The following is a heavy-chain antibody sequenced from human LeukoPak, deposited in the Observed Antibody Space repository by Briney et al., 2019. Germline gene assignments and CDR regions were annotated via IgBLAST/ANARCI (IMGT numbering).Heavy chain of an antibody. CDR3: ARESFEETGIMDH. V-gene: IGHV4-39*07. CDR1: GDSLISSSYY. Sequence: SETLSLTCTVSGDSLISSSYYWGCARHPRGKGLEWIGIIYDGGGTHYNPSLKRRATIFLDTSMNQFSLRLTSVTAADTAVYFCARESFEETGIMDHWGQGTLVSVSS. J-gene: IGHJ4*02. D-gene: IGHD3-16*01. CDR2: IYDGGGT.